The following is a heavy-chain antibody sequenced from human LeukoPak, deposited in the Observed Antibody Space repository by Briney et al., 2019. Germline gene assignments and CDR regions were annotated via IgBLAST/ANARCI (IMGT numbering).Heavy chain of an antibody. Sequence: SQTLSLTCTVSGGSLSSGDYYWGWIRQPPGKGLEWIGSIYYSGSTYYNPSLKSRVSISVDTSKDQFSLKLSSVTAADTAVYYCARHRDSSGWYDFDYWGQGTLVTVSS. J-gene: IGHJ4*02. CDR2: IYYSGST. D-gene: IGHD6-19*01. V-gene: IGHV4-39*01. CDR3: ARHRDSSGWYDFDY. CDR1: GGSLSSGDYY.